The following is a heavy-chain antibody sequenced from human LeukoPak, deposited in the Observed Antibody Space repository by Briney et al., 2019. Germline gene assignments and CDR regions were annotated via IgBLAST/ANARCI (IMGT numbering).Heavy chain of an antibody. CDR3: AREAMVTN. CDR2: INPNSGGT. CDR1: GYTFTGYY. Sequence: ASVKVSCKASGYTFTGYYMHWVRQAPGQGLEWMGWINPNSGGTNYAQKFQGRVTMTRDTSTSTVYMELSSLRSEDTAVYYCAREAMVTNWGQGTLVTVSS. J-gene: IGHJ4*02. D-gene: IGHD5-18*01. V-gene: IGHV1-2*02.